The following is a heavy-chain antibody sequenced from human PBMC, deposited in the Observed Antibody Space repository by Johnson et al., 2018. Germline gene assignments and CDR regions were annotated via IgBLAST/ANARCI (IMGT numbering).Heavy chain of an antibody. D-gene: IGHD2-2*01. V-gene: IGHV3-30*18. CDR1: GFTFRNYG. J-gene: IGHJ1*01. Sequence: QVHLVESGGGVVQPGRSLRLSCAASGFTFRNYGMHWVRQAPGKGLEWVALISYDGSNTDYTDSVNGRFTISRDNSENTLYLQMNTLRPDDTGVYYCAQDPVWVAVVPTAEYFQHWGQGTLVTVSS. CDR2: ISYDGSNT. CDR3: AQDPVWVAVVPTAEYFQH.